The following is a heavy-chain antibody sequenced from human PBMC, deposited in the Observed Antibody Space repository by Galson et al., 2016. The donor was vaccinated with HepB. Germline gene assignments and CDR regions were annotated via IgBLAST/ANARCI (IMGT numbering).Heavy chain of an antibody. CDR1: GDSVSSNSAA. Sequence: CAISGDSVSSNSAAWNWIRQSPSRGLEWLGRTYCRSKWYSDYAVSVKGRITINADTSKNQFSLQLNSVTPEDTAVYYCARDEGGYFDHLGQGTLVTVSS. CDR3: ARDEGGYFDH. CDR2: TYCRSKWYS. D-gene: IGHD3-16*01. J-gene: IGHJ4*02. V-gene: IGHV6-1*01.